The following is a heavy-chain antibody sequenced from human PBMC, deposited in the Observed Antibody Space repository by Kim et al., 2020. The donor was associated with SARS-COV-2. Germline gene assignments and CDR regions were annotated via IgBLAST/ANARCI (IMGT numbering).Heavy chain of an antibody. J-gene: IGHJ3*02. D-gene: IGHD3-10*01. CDR3: AKRITMVRGVPDAFDI. Sequence: GGSRRLSCAASGFTFSSYAMSWVRQAPGKGLEWVSAISGSGGSTYYADSVKGRFTISRDNSKNTLYLQMNSLRAEDTAVYYCAKRITMVRGVPDAFDIWGQGTMITVSS. CDR2: ISGSGGST. CDR1: GFTFSSYA. V-gene: IGHV3-23*01.